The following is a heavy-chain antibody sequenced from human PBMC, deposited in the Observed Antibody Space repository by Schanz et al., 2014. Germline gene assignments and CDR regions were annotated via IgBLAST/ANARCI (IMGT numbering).Heavy chain of an antibody. CDR2: IWYDENNK. V-gene: IGHV3-33*01. CDR1: GFTFSSYG. CDR3: ARAHGNNWYGKGLDY. J-gene: IGHJ4*02. Sequence: QVQLVESGGGVVQPGRSLRLSCVASGFTFSSYGMHWVRQAPGKGLEWVAVIWYDENNKYYADSVKGRFTISRDNSRNTLYLQMNSLRTEDTAVYFCARAHGNNWYGKGLDYWGQGTQVTVSS. D-gene: IGHD1-1*01.